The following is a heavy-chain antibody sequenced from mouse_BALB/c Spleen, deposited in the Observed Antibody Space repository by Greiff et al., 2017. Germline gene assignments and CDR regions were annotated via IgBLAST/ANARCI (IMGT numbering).Heavy chain of an antibody. J-gene: IGHJ4*01. CDR1: GYTFTSYW. CDR3: TTTAYVYYYAMDY. CDR2: IYPSDSYT. V-gene: IGHV1-69*02. D-gene: IGHD1-2*01. Sequence: QVQLKQPGAELVRPGASVKLSCKASGYTFTSYWINWVKQRPGQGLEWIGNIYPSDSYTNYNQKFKDKATLTVDKSSSTAYMQLSSPTSEDSAVYYCTTTAYVYYYAMDYWGQGTSVTVSS.